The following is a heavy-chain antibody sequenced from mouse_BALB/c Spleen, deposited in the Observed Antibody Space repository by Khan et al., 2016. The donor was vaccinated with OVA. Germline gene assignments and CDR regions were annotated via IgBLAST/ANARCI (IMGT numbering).Heavy chain of an antibody. V-gene: IGHV9-1*02. J-gene: IGHJ1*01. CDR1: AYTFTNYG. Sequence: QIQLVQSGPELKKPGETVKISCKASAYTFTNYGMNWVKQAPGKGLKWMGWINTYTGEPTYTDDFKGRFAFSLEPSASTAYLQTNNLKNEDMATYFCARGASYWYFDVGGAGTTVTVSS. CDR2: INTYTGEP. CDR3: ARGASYWYFDV.